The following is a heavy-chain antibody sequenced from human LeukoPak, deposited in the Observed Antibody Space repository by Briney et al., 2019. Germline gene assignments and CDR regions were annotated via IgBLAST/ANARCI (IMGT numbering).Heavy chain of an antibody. CDR3: ARENWGGYGHYYYYMDV. CDR2: IYYSGST. CDR1: GGSISSGGYS. J-gene: IGHJ6*03. D-gene: IGHD7-27*01. V-gene: IGHV4-61*08. Sequence: ASETLSLTCAVSGGSISSGGYSWSWIRQPPGKGLEWIGYIYYSGSTNYNPSLKSRVTISVDTSKNQFSLKLSSVTAADTAVYYCARENWGGYGHYYYYMDVWGKGTTVTISS.